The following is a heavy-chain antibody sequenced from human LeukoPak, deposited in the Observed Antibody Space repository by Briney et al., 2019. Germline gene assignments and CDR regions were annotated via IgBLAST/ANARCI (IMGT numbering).Heavy chain of an antibody. CDR2: ISGSGGST. J-gene: IGHJ4*02. CDR3: ARDAASQLGVLRFLEWLPLDY. CDR1: GFTFSSYA. V-gene: IGHV3-23*01. Sequence: PGGSLRLSCAASGFTFSSYAMSWVRQAPGKGLEWVSAISGSGGSTYYADSVKGRFTISRDNSKNTLYLQMNSLRAEDTAVYYCARDAASQLGVLRFLEWLPLDYWGQGTLVTVSS. D-gene: IGHD3-3*01.